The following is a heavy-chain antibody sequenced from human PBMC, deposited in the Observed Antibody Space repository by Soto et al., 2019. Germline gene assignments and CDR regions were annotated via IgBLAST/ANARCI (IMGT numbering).Heavy chain of an antibody. J-gene: IGHJ4*02. V-gene: IGHV3-33*01. CDR2: IWYDGTNK. CDR1: GFTFSSYA. D-gene: IGHD4-4*01. Sequence: GGSLRLSCAASGFTFSSYAMHWVRQAPGKGLQWVAVIWYDGTNKHYADSAKGRFTISRDNSKNSLYLQMNSLGAEDTAMYYCARDGLHDYSKFDHWGQGTLVTVSS. CDR3: ARDGLHDYSKFDH.